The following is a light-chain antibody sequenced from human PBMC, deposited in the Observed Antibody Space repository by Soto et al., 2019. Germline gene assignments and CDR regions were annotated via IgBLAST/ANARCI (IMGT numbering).Light chain of an antibody. CDR3: QTYKSYLYS. V-gene: IGKV1-5*03. CDR1: QSINYW. CDR2: KAS. J-gene: IGKJ2*03. Sequence: DIPMTQSPSTLSASVGDRVTITCRASQSINYWLAWFQQKPGKGPKLLIYKASNLENGVPSRFSGSGSGTEFTLTISSLHPDDFATFCLQTYKSYLYSFGQGTKLGI.